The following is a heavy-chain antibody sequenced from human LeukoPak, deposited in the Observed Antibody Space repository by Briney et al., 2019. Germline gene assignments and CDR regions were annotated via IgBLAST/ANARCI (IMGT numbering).Heavy chain of an antibody. CDR1: GFTFDDYA. D-gene: IGHD4-17*01. V-gene: IGHV3-9*01. CDR3: AKDRTTVTNAFDI. CDR2: ISWNSGSI. J-gene: IGHJ3*02. Sequence: PGRSLRLSCAASGFTFDDYAMHWVRQAPGKGLEWVSGISWNSGSIGYADSVKGRFTISRDNAKNSLYLQMNSLRAEDTALYYCAKDRTTVTNAFDIWGQGTMVTVSS.